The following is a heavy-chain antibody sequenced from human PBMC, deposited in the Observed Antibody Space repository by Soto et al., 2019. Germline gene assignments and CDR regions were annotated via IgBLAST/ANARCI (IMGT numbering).Heavy chain of an antibody. CDR2: IIPIFGTA. CDR3: ARDSSGYYDFDY. Sequence: GASVKVSCKASGGTFSSYAISWVRQAPGQGLEWMGGIIPIFGTANYAQKFQGRVTITADKSTSTAYMELSSLRSEGTAVYYCARDSSGYYDFDYWGQGTLVTVSS. D-gene: IGHD3-22*01. J-gene: IGHJ4*02. CDR1: GGTFSSYA. V-gene: IGHV1-69*06.